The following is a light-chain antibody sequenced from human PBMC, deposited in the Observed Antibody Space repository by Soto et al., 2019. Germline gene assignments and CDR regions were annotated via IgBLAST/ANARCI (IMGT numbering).Light chain of an antibody. CDR2: DTS. CDR3: QQRSNWPPT. CDR1: DSVSSY. V-gene: IGKV3-11*01. Sequence: EIVLTQSPVTLSLSPGERATLSCRASDSVSSYLAWYQQKPGQAPRLLIRDTSNRATGVPARFSGSGSVTDFTLTISSLEPEDFAVYYCQQRSNWPPTVGGGTKVEIK. J-gene: IGKJ4*01.